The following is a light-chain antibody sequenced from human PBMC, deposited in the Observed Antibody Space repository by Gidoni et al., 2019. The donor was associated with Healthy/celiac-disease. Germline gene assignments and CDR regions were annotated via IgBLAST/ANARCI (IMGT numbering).Light chain of an antibody. Sequence: ELALTQSPATLSLSPGDRATLTCRASQSVSSYLAWYQQKPGQAPRLLIYDASTRATGIPARFSGSGSGTDFTLTISSLEPEDFAVYYCQQRSNWPLTFGGGTKVEIK. CDR2: DAS. V-gene: IGKV3-11*01. CDR3: QQRSNWPLT. CDR1: QSVSSY. J-gene: IGKJ4*01.